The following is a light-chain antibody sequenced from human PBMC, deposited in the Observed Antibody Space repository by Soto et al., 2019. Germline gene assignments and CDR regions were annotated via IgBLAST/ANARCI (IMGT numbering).Light chain of an antibody. V-gene: IGKV3-20*01. J-gene: IGKJ1*01. CDR2: GAS. CDR3: QHYCGSPLT. CDR1: QSVNSNY. Sequence: EMGVTQSPGTLSLSPGERATLSCRASQSVNSNYLAWYQQKPGQAPRLLFSGASSRATGIPARVSGSGSGADFTLNITRLEAEDFAVYFCQHYCGSPLTFGQGNTGEMK.